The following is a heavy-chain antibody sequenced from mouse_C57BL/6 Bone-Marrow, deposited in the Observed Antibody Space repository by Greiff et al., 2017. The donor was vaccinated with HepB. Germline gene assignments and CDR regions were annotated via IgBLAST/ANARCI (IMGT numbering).Heavy chain of an antibody. CDR2: ISDGGSYT. CDR3: ARVGRGYAMDY. J-gene: IGHJ4*01. V-gene: IGHV5-4*03. CDR1: GFTFSSYA. D-gene: IGHD1-1*02. Sequence: EVMLVESGGGLVKPGGSLKLSCAASGFTFSSYAMSWVRQTPEKRLEWVATISDGGSYTYYPDNVKGRFTISRDNAKNNLYLQMSHLKSEDTAMYYCARVGRGYAMDYWGQGTSVTVSS.